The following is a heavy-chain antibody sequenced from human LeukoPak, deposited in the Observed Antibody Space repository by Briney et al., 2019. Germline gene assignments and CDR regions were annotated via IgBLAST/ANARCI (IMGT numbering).Heavy chain of an antibody. CDR2: IIPIFGTA. CDR3: AREEGSSGGGNAFDI. CDR1: GGTFSSYA. D-gene: IGHD6-6*01. V-gene: IGHV1-69*05. Sequence: SVKVSCKASGGTFSSYAISWVRQAPGQGLEWMGGIIPIFGTANYAQKFQGRVTITTDESTSTAYMELSSLRSEDTAVYYCAREEGSSGGGNAFDIWGQGTMVTVSS. J-gene: IGHJ3*02.